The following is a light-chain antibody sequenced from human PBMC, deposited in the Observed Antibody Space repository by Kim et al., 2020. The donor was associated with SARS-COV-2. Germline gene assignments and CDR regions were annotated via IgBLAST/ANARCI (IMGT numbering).Light chain of an antibody. CDR1: NIGGKS. CDR2: RDG. J-gene: IGLJ3*02. CDR3: QVWDSSAWV. Sequence: VALGQAARITCGGNNIGGKSVHWYQQKPGQAPVLVIYRDGSRPSGIPERFSGSNSGNTATLTVSRAQAGDEADYYCQVWDSSAWVFGGGTQLTVL. V-gene: IGLV3-9*01.